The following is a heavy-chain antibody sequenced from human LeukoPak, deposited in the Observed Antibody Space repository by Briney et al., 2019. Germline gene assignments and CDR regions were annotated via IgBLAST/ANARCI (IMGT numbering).Heavy chain of an antibody. CDR3: ARVPRGYYDSRGYYGY. V-gene: IGHV1-2*02. CDR1: GYTFTGYY. Sequence: ASVKVSCKASGYTFTGYYMHWVRQAPGQGLEWMGWINPNSGGTNYAQKFQGRVTMTRDTSISTAYMELSRLRSDDTAVYYCARVPRGYYDSRGYYGYWGQGTLVTVSS. J-gene: IGHJ4*02. CDR2: INPNSGGT. D-gene: IGHD3-22*01.